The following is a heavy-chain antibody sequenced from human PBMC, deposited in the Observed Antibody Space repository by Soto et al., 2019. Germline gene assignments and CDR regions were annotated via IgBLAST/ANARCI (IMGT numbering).Heavy chain of an antibody. CDR3: ARDRGRDNPYGMDV. D-gene: IGHD2-21*01. V-gene: IGHV3-33*01. Sequence: QVQLVESGGGVVQPGRSLRLSCATSGFTFSRYGMHWVRQAPGKGLEWVAVIWYDGSNKYYADSVKGRFTISRDNSKNTVFLQMNSLRAEDTAVYYCARDRGRDNPYGMDVWGQGTTVTASS. J-gene: IGHJ6*02. CDR2: IWYDGSNK. CDR1: GFTFSRYG.